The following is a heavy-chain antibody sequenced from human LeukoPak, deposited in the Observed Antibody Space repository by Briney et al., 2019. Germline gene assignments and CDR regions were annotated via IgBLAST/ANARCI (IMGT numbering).Heavy chain of an antibody. CDR1: GYTLTELS. Sequence: ASVKVSCKVSGYTLTELSMHLVRQAPGKGLEWMGGFDPEDGETIYAQKFQGRVTMTEDTSTDTAYMELSSLRSEDTAVYYCATGRDSYCSGGSCYDYWGQGTLVTVSS. CDR3: ATGRDSYCSGGSCYDY. D-gene: IGHD2-15*01. V-gene: IGHV1-24*01. J-gene: IGHJ4*02. CDR2: FDPEDGET.